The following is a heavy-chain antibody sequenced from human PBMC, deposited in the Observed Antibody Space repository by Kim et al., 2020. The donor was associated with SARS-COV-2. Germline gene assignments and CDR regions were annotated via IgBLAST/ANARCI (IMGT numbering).Heavy chain of an antibody. Sequence: GGSLRLSCVVSDLTYTNAWMNWVRQAPGKGLEWVGRIKGKDVGETRDYAAPVKGRFTMSRDDSTNMVYLQMNSLKTEDTAVYYCTIGLGLTDMDVWGQGTTVTVSS. CDR2: IKGKDVGETR. V-gene: IGHV3-15*01. D-gene: IGHD1-7*01. J-gene: IGHJ6*02. CDR3: TIGLGLTDMDV. CDR1: DLTYTNAW.